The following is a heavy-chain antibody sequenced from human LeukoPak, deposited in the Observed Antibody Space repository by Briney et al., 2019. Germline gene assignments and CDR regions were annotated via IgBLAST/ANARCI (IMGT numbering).Heavy chain of an antibody. CDR1: GFTFGSYA. J-gene: IGHJ4*02. V-gene: IGHV3-23*01. CDR2: ISGSGGST. CDR3: AKDREGTIADYFDY. Sequence: PGGSPRLSCAASGFTFGSYAMNWVRQAPGKGLEWVSTISGSGGSTYYADSVKGRFTTSRDNSKNTLYLQMNSLRGEDTAVYYCAKDREGTIADYFDYWGQGTLVTVSS. D-gene: IGHD1-7*01.